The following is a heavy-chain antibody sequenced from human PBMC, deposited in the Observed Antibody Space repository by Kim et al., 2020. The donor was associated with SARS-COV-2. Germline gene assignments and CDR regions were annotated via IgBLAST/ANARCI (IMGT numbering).Heavy chain of an antibody. Sequence: GGSLRLSCSASGFTFSSYAMHWVRQAPGKGLEYVSAISSNGGSTYYADSVKGRFTISRDNSKNTLYLQMSSLRAEDTAVYYCVKDPGGWYGDRDWYFDLWGRGTLVTVSS. J-gene: IGHJ2*01. CDR3: VKDPGGWYGDRDWYFDL. V-gene: IGHV3-64D*09. CDR1: GFTFSSYA. CDR2: ISSNGGST. D-gene: IGHD4-17*01.